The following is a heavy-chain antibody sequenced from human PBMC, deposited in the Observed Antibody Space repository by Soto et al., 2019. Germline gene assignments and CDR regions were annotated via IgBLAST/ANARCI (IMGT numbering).Heavy chain of an antibody. J-gene: IGHJ4*02. D-gene: IGHD2-15*01. V-gene: IGHV3-64D*06. CDR1: GFTFSSYA. CDR3: VKQAHGLDGVAFDY. Sequence: PGGSLRLSCAASGFTFSSYAMSWVRQAPGKGLEAISAVSTSGRSTYYADSVKDRSTISRDNSKNTLFLQMGSLRPEDTAIYYCVKQAHGLDGVAFDYWGQGTQVTVSS. CDR2: VSTSGRST.